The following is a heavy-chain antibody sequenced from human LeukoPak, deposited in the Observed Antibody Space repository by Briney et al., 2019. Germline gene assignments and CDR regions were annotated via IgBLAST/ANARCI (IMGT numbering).Heavy chain of an antibody. CDR2: IWYDGINE. Sequence: GGSLRLSCAASGFXFSSSGMHWVRQAPGKGLEWVALIWYDGINEYYADSVKGRFSISRDDSKNTLYLQMNSLRAEDTAVYYCVRDKGSSWGEKYYFDYWGQGTLVTVSS. CDR1: GFXFSSSG. J-gene: IGHJ4*02. CDR3: VRDKGSSWGEKYYFDY. V-gene: IGHV3-33*01. D-gene: IGHD6-13*01.